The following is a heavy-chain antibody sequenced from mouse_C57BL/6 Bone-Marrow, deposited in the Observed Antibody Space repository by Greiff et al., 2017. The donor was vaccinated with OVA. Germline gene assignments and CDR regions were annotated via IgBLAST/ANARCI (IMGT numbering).Heavy chain of an antibody. J-gene: IGHJ1*03. D-gene: IGHD1-1*01. CDR3: ARHEVYYGSSYWYFDV. CDR1: GYTFTEYT. V-gene: IGHV1-62-2*01. Sequence: VMLVESGAELVKPGASVKLSCKASGYTFTEYTIHWVKQRSGQGLEWIGWFYPGSGSIKYNEKFKDKATLTADKSSSTVYMELSRLTSEDSAVYFCARHEVYYGSSYWYFDVWGTGTTVTVSS. CDR2: FYPGSGSI.